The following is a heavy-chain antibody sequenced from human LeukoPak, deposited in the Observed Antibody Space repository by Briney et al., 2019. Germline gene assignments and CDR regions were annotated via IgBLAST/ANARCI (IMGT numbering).Heavy chain of an antibody. CDR1: GFSISANC. V-gene: IGHV4-59*01. CDR3: AWRQSVSDGLYQH. Sequence: SETLSLTGTVAGFSISANCWMWHRQPPGKGLEWIGYIYYSGSTYYNPSLRSRVTISVDTSKNQFSLNLNSVTAADTAAYYCAWRQSVSDGLYQHWGQGALVTVSS. CDR2: IYYSGST. J-gene: IGHJ1*01. D-gene: IGHD5-24*01.